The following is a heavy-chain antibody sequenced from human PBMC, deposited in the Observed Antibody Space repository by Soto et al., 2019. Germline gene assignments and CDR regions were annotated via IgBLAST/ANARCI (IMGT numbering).Heavy chain of an antibody. D-gene: IGHD6-6*01. V-gene: IGHV4-4*07. CDR1: GGSLSSYY. CDR2: IYTSGST. J-gene: IGHJ4*02. Sequence: QVQLQESGPGLVKPSETLSLTCTVSGGSLSSYYWSWIRQPAGKGLEWMWRIYTSGSTNYNPSLKIRVTMSVDTSKYQFSLKLSSVTAADTAVYYCARVIEQLALDYWGQGTLVTVSS. CDR3: ARVIEQLALDY.